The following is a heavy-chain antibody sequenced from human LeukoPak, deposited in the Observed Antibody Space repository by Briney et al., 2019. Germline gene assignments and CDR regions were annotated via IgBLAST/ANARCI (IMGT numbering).Heavy chain of an antibody. CDR1: GFTFSSYA. CDR3: ARDYYNYAFLTGAFDI. Sequence: GGSLRLSCAASGFTFSSYAMNWVRQAPGKGLEWVSSISSTTSYIYYADSVKGRFTISRDNAKNSLYLQMNSLRAEDTAVFYCARDYYNYAFLTGAFDIWGQGTMVTVSS. V-gene: IGHV3-21*01. D-gene: IGHD3/OR15-3a*01. CDR2: ISSTTSYI. J-gene: IGHJ3*02.